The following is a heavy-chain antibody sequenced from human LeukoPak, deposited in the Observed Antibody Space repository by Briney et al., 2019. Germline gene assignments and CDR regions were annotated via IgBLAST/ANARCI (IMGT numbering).Heavy chain of an antibody. CDR3: ARDCGTSCYDY. Sequence: KPSETLSLTCTVSGYSISSGYYWGWIRQPPGKGLEWIGSIYHSGSTYYNPSLKSRVTTSVDTSENQFSLKLSSVTAADTAVYYCARDCGTSCYDYWGQGTLVTVSS. D-gene: IGHD2-2*01. CDR1: GYSISSGYY. V-gene: IGHV4-38-2*02. J-gene: IGHJ4*02. CDR2: IYHSGST.